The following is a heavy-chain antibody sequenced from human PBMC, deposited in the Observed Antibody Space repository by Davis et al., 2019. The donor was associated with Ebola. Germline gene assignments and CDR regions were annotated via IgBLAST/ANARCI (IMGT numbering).Heavy chain of an antibody. V-gene: IGHV3-15*07. Sequence: GYLRLHCAAPGFTFSNVWMNWVRQAPGKGLEWVGRIKSKTDGGTTDYAAPVKGRFNISRDDSKNTMKLQMNSLKTEDTAVYYCTTGDDYYGMDVWGQGTTVTVSS. J-gene: IGHJ6*02. D-gene: IGHD2-21*02. CDR2: IKSKTDGGTT. CDR1: GFTFSNVW. CDR3: TTGDDYYGMDV.